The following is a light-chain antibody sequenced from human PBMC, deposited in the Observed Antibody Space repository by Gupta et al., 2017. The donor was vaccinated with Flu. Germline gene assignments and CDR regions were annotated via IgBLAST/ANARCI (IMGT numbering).Light chain of an antibody. CDR3: QQSSTLPIT. Sequence: ADFQSVTPKEKVTITCRASQTIGSNLNWYQQKPGQSPNLLIKYASQSASGVPSRFSGSGSGTDFTLTINSVEAEDAATYYCQQSSTLPITFGQGTRLEIK. CDR2: YAS. CDR1: QTIGSN. J-gene: IGKJ5*01. V-gene: IGKV6-21*01.